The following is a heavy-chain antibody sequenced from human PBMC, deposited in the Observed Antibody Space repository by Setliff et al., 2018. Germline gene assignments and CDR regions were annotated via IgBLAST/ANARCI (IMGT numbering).Heavy chain of an antibody. CDR1: GGSIGSGDFHWY. V-gene: IGHV4-39*01. CDR2: RGPNGST. Sequence: SETLSLTCIVSGGSIGSGDFHWYWSWVRQSPGRGLEWIGRRGPNGSTNYNPSLGSRATISFDSSKIELSLKLASVTAADTAVYYCTSVSNSVSDAFDVWGQGTVVT. CDR3: TSVSNSVSDAFDV. D-gene: IGHD1-26*01. J-gene: IGHJ3*01.